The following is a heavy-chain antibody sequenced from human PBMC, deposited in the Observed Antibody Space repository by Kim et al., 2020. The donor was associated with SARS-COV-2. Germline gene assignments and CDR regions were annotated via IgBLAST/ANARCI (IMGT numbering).Heavy chain of an antibody. D-gene: IGHD3-3*01. CDR1: GYTLTELS. V-gene: IGHV1-24*01. CDR3: ATGITIFPDPLVFDL. Sequence: ASVKVSCKVSGYTLTELSMHWVRQAPGKGLEWMGGFDPEDGETIYAQKFQGRVTMTEDTSTDTAYMELSSLRSEDTAVYYCATGITIFPDPLVFDLWGRGTLVTVSS. J-gene: IGHJ2*01. CDR2: FDPEDGET.